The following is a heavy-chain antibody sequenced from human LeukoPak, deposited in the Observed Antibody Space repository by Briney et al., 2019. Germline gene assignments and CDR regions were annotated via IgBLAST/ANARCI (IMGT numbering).Heavy chain of an antibody. D-gene: IGHD5-24*01. CDR1: GGSISSYY. CDR3: ARGAGAGYNLQPFDY. Sequence: SETLSLTCTVSGGSISSYYWSWIRQPPGKGLEWIGYIYYSGSTKYNPSLKSRVSISVDTSKNQFSLKLSSVTAADTAVYYCARGAGAGYNLQPFDYWGQGTLVSVST. V-gene: IGHV4-59*08. J-gene: IGHJ4*02. CDR2: IYYSGST.